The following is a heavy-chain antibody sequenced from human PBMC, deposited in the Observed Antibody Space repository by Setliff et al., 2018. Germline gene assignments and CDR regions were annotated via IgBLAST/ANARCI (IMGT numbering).Heavy chain of an antibody. J-gene: IGHJ4*02. CDR1: GGSINSDSHY. CDR3: ARTGTYRYFDY. Sequence: PSETLSLTCVMSGGSINSDSHYWGWIRQPPGKGLEWIGRIYYRGDTYYNASLKGRLTISVDTAQNQFSLRLTSVTAADTAVYYCARTGTYRYFDYWGQGALVTVSS. CDR2: IYYRGDT. D-gene: IGHD1-1*01. V-gene: IGHV4-39*01.